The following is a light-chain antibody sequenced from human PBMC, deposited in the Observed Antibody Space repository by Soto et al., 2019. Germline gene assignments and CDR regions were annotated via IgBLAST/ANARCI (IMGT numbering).Light chain of an antibody. V-gene: IGLV2-14*01. Sequence: QSVLTQPASVSASPGQSITISCTGGKNDIGSSDYVSWYQQHPGKAPKLIIYGVSNRPSGTSDRFSGSKSGNTASLTISGLQAEDEADYYCSSFTSRFTFVFGTGTKV. CDR1: KNDIGSSDY. CDR3: SSFTSRFTFV. J-gene: IGLJ1*01. CDR2: GVS.